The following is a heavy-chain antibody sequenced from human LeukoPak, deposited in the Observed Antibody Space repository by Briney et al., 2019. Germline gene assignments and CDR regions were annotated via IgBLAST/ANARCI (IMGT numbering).Heavy chain of an antibody. J-gene: IGHJ4*02. CDR3: ARGQGTVTTH. CDR2: INHSGSA. V-gene: IGHV4-34*01. CDR1: GGSFSGYY. Sequence: SSETLSLTCTVSGGSFSGYYCTWIRQPPGKGLEWIGEINHSGSANYNPSLKSRVTISLDTSKNQFSLKLSSVTAADTAVYYCARGQGTVTTHWGQGTLVTVSP. D-gene: IGHD4-17*01.